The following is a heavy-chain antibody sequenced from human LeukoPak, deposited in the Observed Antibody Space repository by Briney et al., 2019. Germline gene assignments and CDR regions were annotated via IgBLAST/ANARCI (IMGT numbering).Heavy chain of an antibody. CDR3: ARHEICGGDCSYFDS. CDR1: GYTFTSCW. Sequence: GESLKISCKGSGYTFTSCWVGWVRQMPGKGLEWMGIIYPGGSDTRYSPSFQGQVTISADKSISTAYLQWSSLKASDTAMYYCARHEICGGDCSYFDSWGQGTLVTVSS. J-gene: IGHJ4*02. CDR2: IYPGGSDT. D-gene: IGHD2-21*02. V-gene: IGHV5-51*01.